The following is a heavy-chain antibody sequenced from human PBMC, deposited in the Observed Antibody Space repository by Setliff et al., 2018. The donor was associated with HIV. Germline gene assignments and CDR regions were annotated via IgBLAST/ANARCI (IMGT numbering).Heavy chain of an antibody. D-gene: IGHD6-13*01. CDR3: AKVRDGSSPGFHH. CDR1: GFTFTDYW. Sequence: GESLKISCAASGFTFTDYWMHWVRQAPGKGPEWVSYIQNGGSDTRYADSVKGRFTISRDNAKRTVYLQMNSLRGEDTAVYYCAKVRDGSSPGFHHWGQGTLGTSPQ. V-gene: IGHV3-74*01. CDR2: IQNGGSDT. J-gene: IGHJ1*01.